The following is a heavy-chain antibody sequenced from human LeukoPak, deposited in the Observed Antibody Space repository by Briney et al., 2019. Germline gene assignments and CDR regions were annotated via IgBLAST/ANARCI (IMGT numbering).Heavy chain of an antibody. J-gene: IGHJ4*02. CDR1: GFTFSSYG. D-gene: IGHD3-10*01. V-gene: IGHV3-30*03. Sequence: GGSLRLSCAASGFTFSSYGMHWVRQAPGKGLEWVAVISYDGSNKYYADSVKGRFTISRDNSKNTLYLQMNSLRAEDTAVYYCARAPLLSDVDYWGQGTLVTVSS. CDR3: ARAPLLSDVDY. CDR2: ISYDGSNK.